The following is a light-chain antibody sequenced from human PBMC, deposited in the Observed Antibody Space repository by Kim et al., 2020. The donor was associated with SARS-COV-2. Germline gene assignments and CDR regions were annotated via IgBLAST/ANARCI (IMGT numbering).Light chain of an antibody. CDR1: SSNSGSNY. J-gene: IGLJ2*01. CDR3: AAWDDSLV. V-gene: IGLV1-47*01. CDR2: RNN. Sequence: GTPGQRVTISCSGSSSNSGSNYVYWYQQLPGTAPKLLIYRNNQRPSGVPDRFSGSKSGTSASLAISGLRSEDEADYYCAAWDDSLVFGGGTQLTVL.